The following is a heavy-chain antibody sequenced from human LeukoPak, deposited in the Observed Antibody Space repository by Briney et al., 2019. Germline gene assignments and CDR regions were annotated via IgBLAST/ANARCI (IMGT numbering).Heavy chain of an antibody. J-gene: IGHJ4*02. CDR1: GYTFTGYY. CDR2: INPNSGGT. CDR3: ARERTLVLLWFGETSNQFDY. V-gene: IGHV1-2*02. D-gene: IGHD3-10*01. Sequence: RASLKVSCKAAGYTFTGYYMHWVRQAPGQGLEWMGWINPNSGGTNYAQKYQGRVTMTRDTSISTAYMELSRLRSDDTAVYYCARERTLVLLWFGETSNQFDYWGQGTLVTVSS.